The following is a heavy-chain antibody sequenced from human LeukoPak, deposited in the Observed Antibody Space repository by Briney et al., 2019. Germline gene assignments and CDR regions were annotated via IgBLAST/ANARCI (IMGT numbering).Heavy chain of an antibody. J-gene: IGHJ4*02. V-gene: IGHV1-46*01. CDR1: GYTFTSYY. Sequence: ASVKVSCKASGYTFTSYYMHWVRQDPGQGLEWMGIINPSGGSTSYAQQFQGRVTMTRDTSTSTVYMELSSLRSEDTAVYYCARDGPRIAALGEDFDYWGQGTLVTVSS. D-gene: IGHD6-6*01. CDR2: INPSGGST. CDR3: ARDGPRIAALGEDFDY.